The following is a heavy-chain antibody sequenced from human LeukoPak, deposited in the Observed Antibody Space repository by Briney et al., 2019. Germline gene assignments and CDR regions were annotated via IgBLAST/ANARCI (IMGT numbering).Heavy chain of an antibody. Sequence: PSETLSLTCIVSGGSISGHFWSWIRQPAGKGLEWIGRIYTSGSTNFNPSLKSRVTMSVDTSKNQFSLKLSSVTAADTATYFCSRESGPFCPFGYWGQGTLVIVSS. D-gene: IGHD1-26*01. CDR3: SRESGPFCPFGY. CDR2: IYTSGST. V-gene: IGHV4-4*07. CDR1: GGSISGHF. J-gene: IGHJ4*02.